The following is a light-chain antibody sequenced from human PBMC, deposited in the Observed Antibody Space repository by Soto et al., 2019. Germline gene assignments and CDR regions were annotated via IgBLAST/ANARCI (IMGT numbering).Light chain of an antibody. CDR1: SSNLGSKT. CDR2: SDN. CDR3: AAWDDSLRVV. J-gene: IGLJ3*02. V-gene: IGLV1-44*01. Sequence: QAVVTQPPSASGTPGQRVIMSCSGSSSNLGSKTVNWYQHVPGTTPKLLVYSDNQRPSGVPDRFSGSKSGTSASLAIRGLQSEDEADYYCAAWDDSLRVVFGGGTKLTVL.